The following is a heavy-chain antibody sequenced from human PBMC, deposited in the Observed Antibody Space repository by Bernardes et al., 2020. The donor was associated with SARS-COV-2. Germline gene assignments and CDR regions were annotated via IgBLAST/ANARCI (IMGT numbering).Heavy chain of an antibody. V-gene: IGHV4-61*02. CDR3: ARGLVEAGTPDS. J-gene: IGHJ4*02. CDR1: GGSISSANYY. D-gene: IGHD6-13*01. CDR2: IHISGST. Sequence: SETLSLTCTVSGGSISSANYYWTWIRQPAGKGLEWIGRIHISGSTDYSPSLKSRVTISADTSKNQFSLRLNSVTAADTAVYYCARGLVEAGTPDSWGQGSLVTVSS.